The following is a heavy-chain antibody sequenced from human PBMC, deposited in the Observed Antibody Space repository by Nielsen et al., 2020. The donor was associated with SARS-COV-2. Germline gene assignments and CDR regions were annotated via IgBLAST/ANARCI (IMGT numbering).Heavy chain of an antibody. Sequence: ASVKVSCKASGYTFTSYGISWVRQAPGQGLEWMGWISAYNGNTNYAQKLQGRVTMTTDTSTSTAYMELSSLRSEDTAVYYCAREAGMKNYYYYGMDVWGQGTTVTVSS. CDR3: AREAGMKNYYYYGMDV. CDR2: ISAYNGNT. D-gene: IGHD1-14*01. V-gene: IGHV1-18*01. J-gene: IGHJ6*02. CDR1: GYTFTSYG.